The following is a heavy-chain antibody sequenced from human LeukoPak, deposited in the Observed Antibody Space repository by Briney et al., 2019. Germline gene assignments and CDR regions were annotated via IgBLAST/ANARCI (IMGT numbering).Heavy chain of an antibody. J-gene: IGHJ3*02. V-gene: IGHV4-39*01. D-gene: IGHD3-22*01. Sequence: ASETLSLTCTVSGGSISSSSYYWGWIRQPPGKGLEWIGSIYCSGSTYYNPSLKSRVTISVDTSKNQFSLKLSSVTAADTAVYYCARQLITMIVVALPGNAFDIWGQGTMVTVSS. CDR1: GGSISSSSYY. CDR2: IYCSGST. CDR3: ARQLITMIVVALPGNAFDI.